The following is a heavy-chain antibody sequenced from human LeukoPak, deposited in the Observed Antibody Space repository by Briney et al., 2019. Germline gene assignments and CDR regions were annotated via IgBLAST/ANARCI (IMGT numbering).Heavy chain of an antibody. Sequence: GGSLRLSCAASGFTFSSHAINWVRQAPGKGLEWVAVIWYDGSERYYADSVKGRFTISRDNSRNTAYLQMNSLRVEDTAVYFCARDARRAFDIWGQGTMVTVS. CDR2: IWYDGSER. CDR1: GFTFSSHA. J-gene: IGHJ3*02. CDR3: ARDARRAFDI. V-gene: IGHV3-33*01.